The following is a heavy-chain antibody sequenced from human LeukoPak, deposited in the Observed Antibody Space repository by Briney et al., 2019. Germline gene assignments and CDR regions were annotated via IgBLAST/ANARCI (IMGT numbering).Heavy chain of an antibody. CDR3: ATGLVLDY. Sequence: ASVKVSCKVSGYTLTELSMHWVRQAPGKGLEWMGGFDPEDGETIYAQKFQGRVTMTGDTSTDTAYMELSSLRSEDTAVYYCATGLVLDYWGQGTLVTVSS. D-gene: IGHD3-16*01. CDR1: GYTLTELS. CDR2: FDPEDGET. J-gene: IGHJ4*02. V-gene: IGHV1-24*01.